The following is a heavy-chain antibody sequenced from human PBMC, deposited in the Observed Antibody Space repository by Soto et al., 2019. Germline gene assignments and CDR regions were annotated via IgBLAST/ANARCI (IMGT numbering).Heavy chain of an antibody. V-gene: IGHV3-30*18. D-gene: IGHD3-22*01. Sequence: QVPLVESRGGVVQPGGSLRLSCAASGLTFSNYGMHWLRQAPGKGLEWVAHISYDGSNEHYVDSLKGRFTISRDNSKNTLDRQMTSLRAEDTAVYYCAEDSYYHDRTGYYSVEYWGQGTLVTFSS. CDR3: AEDSYYHDRTGYYSVEY. CDR2: ISYDGSNE. CDR1: GLTFSNYG. J-gene: IGHJ4*02.